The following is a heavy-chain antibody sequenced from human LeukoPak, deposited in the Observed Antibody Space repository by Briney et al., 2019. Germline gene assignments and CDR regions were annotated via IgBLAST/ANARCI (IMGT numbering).Heavy chain of an antibody. CDR3: ARDGGGDIVVAFAFDI. CDR2: ISSGNSFI. V-gene: IGHV3-21*01. D-gene: IGHD2-15*01. CDR1: GFTFSSYN. J-gene: IGHJ3*02. Sequence: PGGSLRLSCAASGFTFSSYNMNWVRQAPGKGLEWVSFISSGNSFIYYADSVKGRFTISRDNAKNSLYLQMNNLRAEDTAVYYCARDGGGDIVVAFAFDIWGQGTMVTVSS.